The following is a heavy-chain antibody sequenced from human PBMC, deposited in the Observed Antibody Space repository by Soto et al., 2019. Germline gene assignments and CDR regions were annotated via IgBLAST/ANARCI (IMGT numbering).Heavy chain of an antibody. V-gene: IGHV1-2*02. CDR3: ARCENYWWLVNYFDY. Sequence: ASVPVSCPGSGCTFTGYYLHLARQAPGQGLAWMGWINPDNGAANYAQQFHGRVTQTRDTSISKVYLEFSSLRSDDTAVYFCARCENYWWLVNYFDYWGQGALVTVSS. CDR2: INPDNGAA. D-gene: IGHD2-8*02. CDR1: GCTFTGYY. J-gene: IGHJ4*02.